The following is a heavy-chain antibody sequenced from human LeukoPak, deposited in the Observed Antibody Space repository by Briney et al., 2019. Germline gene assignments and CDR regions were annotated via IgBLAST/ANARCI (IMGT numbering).Heavy chain of an antibody. CDR3: ARDNYDSSPYYPFDY. J-gene: IGHJ4*02. D-gene: IGHD3-22*01. Sequence: GGSLRLSCAASGFTFSSYAMHWVRQAPGKGLEWVAVISYDGSNKYYADSVKGRFTISRDNSKNTLYLQMNSLRAEDTAVYYCARDNYDSSPYYPFDYWGQGTLVTVSS. V-gene: IGHV3-30*14. CDR2: ISYDGSNK. CDR1: GFTFSSYA.